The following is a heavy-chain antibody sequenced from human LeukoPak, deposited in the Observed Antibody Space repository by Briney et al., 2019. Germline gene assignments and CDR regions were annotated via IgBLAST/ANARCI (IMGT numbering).Heavy chain of an antibody. Sequence: SETLSLTCAVSGYSIRSGYYCGWIRQPPGKGLEWIGSIYHSGSTYYNPSLKSRVTISVDTSKNQFSLKLSSVTAADTAVYYCASYDFWSGYYRAWGQGTLVTVSS. CDR2: IYHSGST. CDR1: GYSIRSGYY. V-gene: IGHV4-38-2*01. D-gene: IGHD3-3*01. CDR3: ASYDFWSGYYRA. J-gene: IGHJ5*02.